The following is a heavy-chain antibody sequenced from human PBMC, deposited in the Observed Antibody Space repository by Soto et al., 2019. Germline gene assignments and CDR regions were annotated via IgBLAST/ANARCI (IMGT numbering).Heavy chain of an antibody. D-gene: IGHD6-19*01. CDR1: GGSISSGGYS. CDR3: ARAGGLGAVAVDY. J-gene: IGHJ4*02. CDR2: IYHSGST. Sequence: QLQLQESGSGLVKPSQTLSLTCAVSGGSISSGGYSWSWIRQPPGKGLEWIGYIYHSGSTYYNPSLKRRVPISVDRSKNQFSLQLSSVTAADTAVYYCARAGGLGAVAVDYWGQGTLVTVSS. V-gene: IGHV4-30-2*01.